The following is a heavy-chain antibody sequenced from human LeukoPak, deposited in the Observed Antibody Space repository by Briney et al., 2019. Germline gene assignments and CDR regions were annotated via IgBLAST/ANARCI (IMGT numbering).Heavy chain of an antibody. Sequence: GESLKISCKGSGYSFTSYWNGWVRQMPGKGLEWMGIIYPGDSDTRYSPSFQGQVTISADKSISTAYLQWSSLKASDTAMYYCARPRGDGSGIREYYFDYWGQGTLVTVSS. CDR3: ARPRGDGSGIREYYFDY. V-gene: IGHV5-51*01. D-gene: IGHD3-10*01. J-gene: IGHJ4*02. CDR1: GYSFTSYW. CDR2: IYPGDSDT.